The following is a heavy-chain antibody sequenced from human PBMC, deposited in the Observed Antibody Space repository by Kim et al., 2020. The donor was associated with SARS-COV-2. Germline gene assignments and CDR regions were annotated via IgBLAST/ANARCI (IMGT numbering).Heavy chain of an antibody. CDR3: GRAPDS. J-gene: IGHJ4*02. Sequence: MYHGGDTYYNPSLKSRVTISEYTSKNQFSLKVTSVSDADTAVYYCGRAPDSWGQGTLVTVSS. V-gene: IGHV4-39*01. CDR2: MYHGGDT.